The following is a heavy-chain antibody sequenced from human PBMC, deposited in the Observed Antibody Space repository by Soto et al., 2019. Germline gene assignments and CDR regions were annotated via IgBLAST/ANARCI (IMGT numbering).Heavy chain of an antibody. D-gene: IGHD2-8*01. Sequence: EVQLVESGGGLVQPGGSLRLSCAASGFTFSDHYMDWVRQAPGKGLEWVGRIRNKVNTYTTEYVASVKGRFTISRDDSNNSLYLQMNSLKTEDTAVYYCTKWSPSTYFDLWGRGTLVTVSS. J-gene: IGHJ2*01. CDR1: GFTFSDHY. CDR3: TKWSPSTYFDL. V-gene: IGHV3-72*01. CDR2: IRNKVNTYTT.